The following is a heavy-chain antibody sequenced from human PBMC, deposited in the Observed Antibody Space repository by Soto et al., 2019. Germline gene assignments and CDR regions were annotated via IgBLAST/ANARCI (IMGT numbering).Heavy chain of an antibody. CDR1: GGTFSSYA. D-gene: IGHD3-22*01. CDR2: VIPIFGTA. CDR3: ARGSFYYDSSGRLDY. Sequence: SVKVSCKASGGTFSSYAISWVRQAPGQGLEWMGGVIPIFGTANYAQKFQGRVTITADESTSTAYMELSSLRSEDTAVYYCARGSFYYDSSGRLDYWGQGTLVTVSS. V-gene: IGHV1-69*13. J-gene: IGHJ4*02.